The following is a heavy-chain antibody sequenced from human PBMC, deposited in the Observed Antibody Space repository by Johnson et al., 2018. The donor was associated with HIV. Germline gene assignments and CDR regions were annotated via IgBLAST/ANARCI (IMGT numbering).Heavy chain of an antibody. J-gene: IGHJ3*02. CDR1: GFTFSSYA. CDR2: LSYDGNNK. V-gene: IGHV3-30-3*01. D-gene: IGHD1-1*01. Sequence: QMLLVESGGGVVQPGRSLRLSCAASGFTFSSYAMNWVRQAPGKGLEWVAVLSYDGNNKYSAESVGGRFTISRDNTKNSLYLQMNSLRAEDTALYYCASRYTVDAFDIWGQGTMVTVSS. CDR3: ASRYTVDAFDI.